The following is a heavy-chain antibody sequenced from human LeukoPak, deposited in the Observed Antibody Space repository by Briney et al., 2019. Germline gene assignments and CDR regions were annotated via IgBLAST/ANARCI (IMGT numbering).Heavy chain of an antibody. D-gene: IGHD2-15*01. J-gene: IGHJ4*02. Sequence: GGSLRLSCAASGFTFSSYWMHWVRQAPGKGPEWVAVISYDGSNKYYADSVKGRFTISRDNSKNTLYLQMNSLRAEDTAVYYCAKDEEVVVAATIDYWGQETLVTVSS. CDR1: GFTFSSYW. CDR2: ISYDGSNK. CDR3: AKDEEVVVAATIDY. V-gene: IGHV3-30*18.